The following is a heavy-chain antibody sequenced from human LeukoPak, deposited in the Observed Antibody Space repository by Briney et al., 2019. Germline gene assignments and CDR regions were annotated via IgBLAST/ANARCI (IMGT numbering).Heavy chain of an antibody. V-gene: IGHV4-4*07. CDR1: GGSISSYY. CDR2: IYTSGST. CDR3: ARVKIFDFSSGYSHTWFDP. Sequence: SETLSLTSTVSGGSISSYYWSWIRQPAGKGLEWIGRIYTSGSTNYNPSLKSRVTMSVDTSKNQFSLKLSSVTAADTAVYYCARVKIFDFSSGYSHTWFDPWSQGNLVTVSS. D-gene: IGHD3-3*01. J-gene: IGHJ5*02.